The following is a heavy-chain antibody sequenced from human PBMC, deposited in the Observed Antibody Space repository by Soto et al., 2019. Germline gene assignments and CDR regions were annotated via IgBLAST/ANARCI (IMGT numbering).Heavy chain of an antibody. V-gene: IGHV3-33*01. J-gene: IGHJ6*03. CDR3: ARDLLGSGSYYKVSDYMDV. D-gene: IGHD3-10*01. CDR2: IWYDGSNK. CDR1: EVTFSSYG. Sequence: GGSLRLSCAASEVTFSSYGMHWVRQAPGKGLEWVAVIWYDGSNKYYADSVKGRFTISRDNSKNTLYLQMNSLRAEDTAVYYCARDLLGSGSYYKVSDYMDVWGKGTTVTVSS.